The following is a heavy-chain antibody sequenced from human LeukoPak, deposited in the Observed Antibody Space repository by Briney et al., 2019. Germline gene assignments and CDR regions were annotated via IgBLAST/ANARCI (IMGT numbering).Heavy chain of an antibody. Sequence: GGSLRLSCAASGFTFSSYAMSWVRQAPGKGQEWVSAISGSGGSTYYADSVKGRFTISRDNSKNTLYLQMNSLRAEDTAVYYCARDWEGYSSSSAYYYYGMDVWGQGTTVTVSS. V-gene: IGHV3-23*01. CDR3: ARDWEGYSSSSAYYYYGMDV. CDR1: GFTFSSYA. D-gene: IGHD6-6*01. CDR2: ISGSGGST. J-gene: IGHJ6*02.